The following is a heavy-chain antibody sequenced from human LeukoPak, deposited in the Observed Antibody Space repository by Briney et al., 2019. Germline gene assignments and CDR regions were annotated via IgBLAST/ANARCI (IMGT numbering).Heavy chain of an antibody. J-gene: IGHJ2*01. CDR1: GGSIISGGSY. CDR2: VYYSGIS. D-gene: IGHD2-15*01. Sequence: PSETLSLTCTVSGGSIISGGSYWGWIRQPPGKGLEWIGSVYYSGISYYNPSLRSRVSISVDTSNQFSLRLSAVTAADTAVYYCSRRDCSQSNCFYWYFDVWGRGTLLTVSS. CDR3: SRRDCSQSNCFYWYFDV. V-gene: IGHV4-39*07.